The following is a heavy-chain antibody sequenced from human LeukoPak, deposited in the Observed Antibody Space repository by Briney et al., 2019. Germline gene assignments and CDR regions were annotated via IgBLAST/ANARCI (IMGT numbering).Heavy chain of an antibody. D-gene: IGHD3-22*01. CDR1: GFTFSSYW. Sequence: GSLRLSCAASGFTFSSYWMHWVRQAPGKGLVWVSSTSSSGETTYYADSVKGRFTISRDNSRNTLYLQMNSLRAEDTAVYYCAKDRPNYYGTNGHYYRRDGDCWGQGTLVTVSS. J-gene: IGHJ4*02. CDR2: TSSSGETT. CDR3: AKDRPNYYGTNGHYYRRDGDC. V-gene: IGHV3-23*01.